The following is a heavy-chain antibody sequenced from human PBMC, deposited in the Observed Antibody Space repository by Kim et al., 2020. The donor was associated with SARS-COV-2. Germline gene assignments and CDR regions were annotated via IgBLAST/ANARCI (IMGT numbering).Heavy chain of an antibody. Sequence: YAESVKGRFTISRDNAKNTVYLQTNSLRVEDTAIYHCAKSRGSSWNPHDFWGQGTLVTVSS. CDR3: AKSRGSSWNPHDF. D-gene: IGHD6-13*01. J-gene: IGHJ4*02. V-gene: IGHV3-23*01.